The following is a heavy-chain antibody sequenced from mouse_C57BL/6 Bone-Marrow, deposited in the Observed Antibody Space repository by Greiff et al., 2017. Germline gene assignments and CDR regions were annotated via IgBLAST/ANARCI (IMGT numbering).Heavy chain of an antibody. D-gene: IGHD1-1*01. CDR2: ISNGGGST. CDR3: ARLGYYGSSPYWYFDV. Sequence: EVQRVESGGGLVQPGGSLKLSCAASGFTFSDYYMYWVRQTPEKRLEWVAYISNGGGSTYYPDTVKGRFTISRDNAKNTLYLQMSRLKSEDTAMYYCARLGYYGSSPYWYFDVWGTGTTVTVSS. J-gene: IGHJ1*03. CDR1: GFTFSDYY. V-gene: IGHV5-12*01.